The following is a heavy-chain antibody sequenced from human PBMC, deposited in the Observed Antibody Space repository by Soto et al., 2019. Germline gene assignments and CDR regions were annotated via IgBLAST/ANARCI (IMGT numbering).Heavy chain of an antibody. J-gene: IGHJ6*02. CDR1: GGTFSSYA. D-gene: IGHD3-3*01. CDR3: AGVRYDFWSGYSLDYYYGMDV. CDR2: IIPIFGTA. V-gene: IGHV1-69*13. Sequence: GASVKVSCKASGGTFSSYAISWVRQAPGQGLEWMGGIIPIFGTANYAQKFQGRVTITADESTSTAYMELSSLRSEDTAVYYCAGVRYDFWSGYSLDYYYGMDVWGQGTTVTVSS.